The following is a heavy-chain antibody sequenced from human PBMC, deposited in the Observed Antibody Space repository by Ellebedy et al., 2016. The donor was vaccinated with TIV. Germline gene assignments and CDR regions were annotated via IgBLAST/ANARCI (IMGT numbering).Heavy chain of an antibody. CDR3: ARVNYYDSSGYYYFSSWFDP. J-gene: IGHJ5*02. D-gene: IGHD3-22*01. Sequence: MPSETLSLTCAVYGGSFSTYYRNWIRQPPGKGLEWIGEINHSGSTKYNPSLTIRVTISVNTSKNQFSVKLSSVTATDTAVYYCARVNYYDSSGYYYFSSWFDPWGQGTLVTVSS. CDR2: INHSGST. CDR1: GGSFSTYY. V-gene: IGHV4-34*01.